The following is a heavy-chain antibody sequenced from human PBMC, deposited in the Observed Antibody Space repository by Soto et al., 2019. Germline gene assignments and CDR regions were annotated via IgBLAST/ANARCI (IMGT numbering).Heavy chain of an antibody. J-gene: IGHJ4*02. Sequence: GGSLRLSCAASGFTFSSYSMNWVRQAPGKGLEWVSSISSSSSYIYYADSVKSRFTISRDNAKNSLYLQMNSLRAEDTAVYYCARGLLWFGELSEPGYWGQGTLVTVSS. CDR2: ISSSSSYI. CDR1: GFTFSSYS. V-gene: IGHV3-21*01. CDR3: ARGLLWFGELSEPGY. D-gene: IGHD3-10*01.